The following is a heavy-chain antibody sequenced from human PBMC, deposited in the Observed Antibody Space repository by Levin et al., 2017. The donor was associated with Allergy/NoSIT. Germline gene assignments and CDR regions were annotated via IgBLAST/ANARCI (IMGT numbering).Heavy chain of an antibody. Sequence: GGSLRLSCAASGFTFSSYAMSWVRQAPGKGLEWVSAISGSGGSTYYADSVKGRFTISRDNSKNTLYLQMNSLRAEDTAVYYCAKVARYYYDSSGYLAVDAFDIWGQGTMVTVSS. J-gene: IGHJ3*02. CDR1: GFTFSSYA. CDR2: ISGSGGST. V-gene: IGHV3-23*01. CDR3: AKVARYYYDSSGYLAVDAFDI. D-gene: IGHD3-22*01.